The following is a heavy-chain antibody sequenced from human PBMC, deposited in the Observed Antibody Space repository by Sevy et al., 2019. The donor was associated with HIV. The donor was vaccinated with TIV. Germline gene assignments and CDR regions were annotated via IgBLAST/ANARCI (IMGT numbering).Heavy chain of an antibody. Sequence: ASVKVSCKAFGYTFTSYTISWVRQAPGLGLEWMGWINTYNGNTNRAHKVQGRVTLTTDTTSTAYLELRSLRYDDTAVYYCARDTREKSFDYWGQGTVVTVSS. V-gene: IGHV1-18*01. CDR3: ARDTREKSFDY. J-gene: IGHJ4*02. CDR2: INTYNGNT. CDR1: GYTFTSYT.